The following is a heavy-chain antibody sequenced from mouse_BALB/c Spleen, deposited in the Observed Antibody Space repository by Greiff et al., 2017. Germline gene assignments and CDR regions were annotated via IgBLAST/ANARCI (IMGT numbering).Heavy chain of an antibody. Sequence: EVKVMESGGGLVQPGGSRKLSCAASGFTFSSFGMHWVRQAPEKGLEWVAYISSGSSTIYYADTVKGQFTISRDSPKNPRFLQMTILRFEATAMYYCARDYGSSYQPYAMDYWGQGTSVTVSS. CDR2: ISSGSSTI. V-gene: IGHV5-17*02. J-gene: IGHJ4*01. CDR1: GFTFSSFG. D-gene: IGHD1-1*01. CDR3: ARDYGSSYQPYAMDY.